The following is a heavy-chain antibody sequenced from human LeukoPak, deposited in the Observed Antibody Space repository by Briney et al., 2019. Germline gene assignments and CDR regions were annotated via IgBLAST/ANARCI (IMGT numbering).Heavy chain of an antibody. CDR2: IKPDGSEK. Sequence: PGGSLRLSCGASGFNFSTYWMGSGRRAPGKGLEWVAKIKPDGSEKDHVDSVKGRFTSTRDNAKNSLYLQLNSLRAEDTAVYYCARSRFYFDYWGQGTLVTVSS. V-gene: IGHV3-7*01. CDR1: GFNFSTYW. J-gene: IGHJ4*02. CDR3: ARSRFYFDY.